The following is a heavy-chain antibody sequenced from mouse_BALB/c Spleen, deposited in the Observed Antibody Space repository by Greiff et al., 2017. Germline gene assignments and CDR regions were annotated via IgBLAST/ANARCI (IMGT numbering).Heavy chain of an antibody. CDR2: ISSGGRT. Sequence: EVKLMESGGGLVQPGGSLKLSCAASGFTFSSYAMSWVRQTPEKRLEWVASISSGGRTYYPDSVKGRFTISRDNARNILYLQMSSLRSEDTAMYYCARGPATAGAYWGQGTLVTVSA. CDR1: GFTFSSYA. CDR3: ARGPATAGAY. D-gene: IGHD1-2*01. V-gene: IGHV5-6-5*01. J-gene: IGHJ3*01.